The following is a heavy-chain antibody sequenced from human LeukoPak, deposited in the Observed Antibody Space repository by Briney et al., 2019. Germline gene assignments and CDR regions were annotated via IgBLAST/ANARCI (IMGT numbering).Heavy chain of an antibody. Sequence: SVKVSCKASGGTYSSYAISWVRQAPGQGLEWMGGIIPIFGTANYAQKFQGRVTITADESTSTAYMELSSLRSEDTAVYYCARVRDYAFWSGYSAFDIWGQGTMVTVPS. J-gene: IGHJ3*02. CDR3: ARVRDYAFWSGYSAFDI. CDR1: GGTYSSYA. D-gene: IGHD3-3*01. V-gene: IGHV1-69*13. CDR2: IIPIFGTA.